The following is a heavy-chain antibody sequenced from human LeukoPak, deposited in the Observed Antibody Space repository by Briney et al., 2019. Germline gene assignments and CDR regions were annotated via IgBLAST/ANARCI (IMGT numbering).Heavy chain of an antibody. J-gene: IGHJ6*03. CDR3: AKGRYSNYYYYMDV. CDR1: GFTVSSNY. D-gene: IGHD4-11*01. V-gene: IGHV3-53*01. Sequence: GGSLRLSCAASGFTVSSNYMSWVRQAPGKGLEWVSVIYSGGSTYYADSVKGRFTISRDNSKNTLYLQMNSLRAEDTAVYYCAKGRYSNYYYYMDVWGKGTTVTVSS. CDR2: IYSGGST.